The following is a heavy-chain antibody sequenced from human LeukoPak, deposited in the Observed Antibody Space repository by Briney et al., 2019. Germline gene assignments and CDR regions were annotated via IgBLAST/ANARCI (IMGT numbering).Heavy chain of an antibody. V-gene: IGHV4-59*01. J-gene: IGHJ4*02. Sequence: SETLSLTCTVSGGSISSYYWSWIRQPPGKGLEWIGYIYYSGSTNYNPSLKSRVTISVDTSKNQFSLKLSSVTAADTAVYYCARLRVDLYFDYWGQGTLVTVSS. D-gene: IGHD2-15*01. CDR1: GGSISSYY. CDR3: ARLRVDLYFDY. CDR2: IYYSGST.